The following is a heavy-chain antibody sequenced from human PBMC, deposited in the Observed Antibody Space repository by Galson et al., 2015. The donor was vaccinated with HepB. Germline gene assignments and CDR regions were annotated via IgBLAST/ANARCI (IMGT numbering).Heavy chain of an antibody. J-gene: IGHJ4*02. CDR1: GFTFSSYW. Sequence: SLRLSCAASGFTFSSYWMHWVRQAPGKGLVWVSRINSDGSSTSYADSVKGRFTISRDNAKNTLYLQMNSLRAEDTAVYYCARVYSGYDSHFDYWGQGTLVTVSS. D-gene: IGHD5-12*01. CDR3: ARVYSGYDSHFDY. V-gene: IGHV3-74*01. CDR2: INSDGSST.